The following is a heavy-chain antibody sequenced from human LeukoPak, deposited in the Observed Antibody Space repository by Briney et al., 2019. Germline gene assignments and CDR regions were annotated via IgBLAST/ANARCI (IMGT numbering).Heavy chain of an antibody. CDR1: GGSFSGYY. CDR3: ARTRGVISASPATWFDP. V-gene: IGHV4-34*01. D-gene: IGHD3-16*02. CDR2: INHSGST. J-gene: IGHJ5*02. Sequence: PSETLSLTCAVYGGSFSGYYWSWIRQPPGKGLEWIGEINHSGSTNYNPSLKSRVTISVDTSKNQFSLKLSSVTAADTAVYYCARTRGVISASPATWFDPWGQGTLVTVSS.